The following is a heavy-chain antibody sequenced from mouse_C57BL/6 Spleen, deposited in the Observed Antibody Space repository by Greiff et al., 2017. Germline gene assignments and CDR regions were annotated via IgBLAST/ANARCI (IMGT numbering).Heavy chain of an antibody. CDR2: FHPYNDDT. V-gene: IGHV1-47*01. CDR3: ARRGYGSSYWYFDV. J-gene: IGHJ1*03. CDR1: GYTFTTYP. D-gene: IGHD1-1*01. Sequence: QVQLQQSGAELVKPGASEKMSCKASGYTFTTYPIEWMKQNHGKSLEWIGNFHPYNDDTKYNEKFKGKATLTVEKSSSPVYLELSRLTSDDSAVYYCARRGYGSSYWYFDVWGTGTTVTVSS.